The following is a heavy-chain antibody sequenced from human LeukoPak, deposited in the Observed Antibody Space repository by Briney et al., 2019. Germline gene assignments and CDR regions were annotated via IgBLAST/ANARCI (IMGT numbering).Heavy chain of an antibody. CDR2: IYTSGST. J-gene: IGHJ6*02. CDR1: GGSISSGSYY. Sequence: SQTLSLTCTVSGGSISSGSYYWSWIRQPAGKGLEWIGRIYTSGSTNYNPSLKSRVTISVDTSKNQFSLKLSSVTAADTAVYCCARDDSYYDFWSGSYYYGMDVWGQGTTVTVSS. D-gene: IGHD3-3*01. V-gene: IGHV4-61*02. CDR3: ARDDSYYDFWSGSYYYGMDV.